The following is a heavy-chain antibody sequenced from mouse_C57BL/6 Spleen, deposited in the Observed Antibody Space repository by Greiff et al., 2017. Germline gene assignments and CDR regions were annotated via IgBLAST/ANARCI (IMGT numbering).Heavy chain of an antibody. J-gene: IGHJ4*01. CDR1: GYTFTDYN. Sequence: DVKLQESGPELVKPGASVKMSCKASGYTFTDYNMHWVKQSHGKSLEWIGYINPNNGGTSYNQKFKGKATLTVNKSSSTAYMGLRSLTSEDSAVYYCARGGDGDAMDYWGQGTSVTVSS. CDR2: INPNNGGT. V-gene: IGHV1-22*01. D-gene: IGHD3-3*01. CDR3: ARGGDGDAMDY.